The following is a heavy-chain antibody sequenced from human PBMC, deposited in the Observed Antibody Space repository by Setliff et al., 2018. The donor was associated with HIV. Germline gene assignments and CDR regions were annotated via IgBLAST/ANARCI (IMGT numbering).Heavy chain of an antibody. CDR3: ATPLSHDSSGREPFDY. D-gene: IGHD3-22*01. CDR2: IDPEDDET. Sequence: ASVKVSCKVSGYTFTDYYLHWVQQAPGKGLEWVGLIDPEDDETLFAEKFQGRVTITADTSTDTAYTELSSLRSEDTAVYYCATPLSHDSSGREPFDYWGQGTLVTVSS. J-gene: IGHJ4*02. CDR1: GYTFTDYY. V-gene: IGHV1-69-2*01.